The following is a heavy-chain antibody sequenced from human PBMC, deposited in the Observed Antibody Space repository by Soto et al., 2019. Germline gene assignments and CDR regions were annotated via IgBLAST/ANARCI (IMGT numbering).Heavy chain of an antibody. CDR2: INPSGGST. Sequence: QVQLVQSGAEVKKPGASVKVSCKASGYTFTSYYMHWVRQAPGQGLEWMGIINPSGGSTSYAQKFQGRVNMTRDTSTSTVYMELSRLRSEDTAVYYCASGTPNDYGDYANWFAPWGQGTLVTVSS. D-gene: IGHD4-17*01. V-gene: IGHV1-46*03. CDR1: GYTFTSYY. CDR3: ASGTPNDYGDYANWFAP. J-gene: IGHJ5*02.